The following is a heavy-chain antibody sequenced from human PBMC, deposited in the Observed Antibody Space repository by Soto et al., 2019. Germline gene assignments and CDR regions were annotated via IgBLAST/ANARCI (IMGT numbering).Heavy chain of an antibody. V-gene: IGHV3-30*18. D-gene: IGHD6-19*01. CDR3: AKDLAAVEGDYFDY. CDR1: GATLSHYG. CDR2: ISYDGSNK. J-gene: IGHJ4*02. Sequence: GGSLRLSCTASGATLSHYGMHWVRQAPGKGLEWVAVISYDGSNKYYADSVKGRFTISRDNSKNTLYLQMNSLRAEDTAVYYCAKDLAAVEGDYFDYWGQGTLVTVSS.